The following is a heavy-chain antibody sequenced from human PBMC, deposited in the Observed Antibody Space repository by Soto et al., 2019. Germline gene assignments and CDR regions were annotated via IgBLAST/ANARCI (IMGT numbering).Heavy chain of an antibody. D-gene: IGHD6-6*01. CDR2: ITGGSGYI. CDR3: ARDRAVRKENGMDV. Sequence: ESGGGLVKPGGSLGLSCVVSGFTFSTYTMNWVRQAPGKGLEWVSSITGGSGYIYYADSVKGRFTISRDNAKNSLYLQMDSLRAEDSAVYYCARDRAVRKENGMDVWGQGTTVTVSS. J-gene: IGHJ6*02. CDR1: GFTFSTYT. V-gene: IGHV3-21*01.